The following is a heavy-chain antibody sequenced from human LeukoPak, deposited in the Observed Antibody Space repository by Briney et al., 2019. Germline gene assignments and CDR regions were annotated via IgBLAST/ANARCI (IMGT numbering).Heavy chain of an antibody. D-gene: IGHD6-13*01. CDR1: GFAFSNYA. CDR3: AREGTAAAEPGAFDI. V-gene: IGHV3-30-3*01. J-gene: IGHJ3*02. CDR2: ISYDGSDK. Sequence: PGGSLRLSCAASGFAFSNYAIHWVRQAPGKGLEWVAVISYDGSDKVYADSVKGRFTISRDNSKNTLYLQMNRLRSEDTAVYYCAREGTAAAEPGAFDIWGQGTMVTVSS.